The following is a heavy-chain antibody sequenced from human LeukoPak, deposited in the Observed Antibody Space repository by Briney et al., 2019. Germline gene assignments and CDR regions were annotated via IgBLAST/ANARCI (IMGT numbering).Heavy chain of an antibody. CDR3: ARGVYCSGGSCYSGYYYGMDV. CDR2: INPNSGGT. Sequence: ASVKVSCKASGYTFTGYYMRWVRQAPGQGLEWMGWINPNSGGTNYAQKFQGWVTMTRDTSISTAYMELSRLRSDDTAVYYCARGVYCSGGSCYSGYYYGMDVWGKGTTVTVSS. V-gene: IGHV1-2*04. J-gene: IGHJ6*04. D-gene: IGHD2-15*01. CDR1: GYTFTGYY.